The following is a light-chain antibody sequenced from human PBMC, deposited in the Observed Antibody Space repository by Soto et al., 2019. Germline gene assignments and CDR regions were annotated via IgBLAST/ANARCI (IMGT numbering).Light chain of an antibody. Sequence: QSALTQPPSASGSPGQSVTISCTGTSSDVGGYNFVSWYQQHPGKAPKLIIYEVNKRPSGVPDRFSASKSGNTASLTVSGLQADDEADYYCSSYAGTNNRYVFGTGTKLTVL. V-gene: IGLV2-8*01. CDR3: SSYAGTNNRYV. CDR1: SSDVGGYNF. CDR2: EVN. J-gene: IGLJ1*01.